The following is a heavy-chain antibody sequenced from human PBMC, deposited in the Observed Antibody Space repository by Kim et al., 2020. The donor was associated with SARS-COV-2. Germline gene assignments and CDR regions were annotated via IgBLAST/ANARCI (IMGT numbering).Heavy chain of an antibody. V-gene: IGHV1-46*01. CDR1: GYTFTTYF. Sequence: ASVKVSCKSSGYTFTTYFIHWVRQAPGQGLEWMGIINPSGGSTTYAQKFQGRVTMTRDTSTSTVYMELSSLTSEDTAVYYCARAPSGNYGMDVWGQGTTV. CDR2: INPSGGST. J-gene: IGHJ6*02. CDR3: ARAPSGNYGMDV.